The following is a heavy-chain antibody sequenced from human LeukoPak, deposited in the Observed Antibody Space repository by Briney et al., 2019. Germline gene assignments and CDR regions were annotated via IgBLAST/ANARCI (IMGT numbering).Heavy chain of an antibody. CDR3: ARGDASGY. D-gene: IGHD6-19*01. V-gene: IGHV4-59*12. Sequence: SETLSLTCTVSGGSISSYYWSWIRQPPGKGLEWIGYIYYSGSTNYNPSLKSRVTMSVDTSRNQLSLKLSSVTAADTAVYYCARGDASGYWGQGTLVTVSS. CDR2: IYYSGST. J-gene: IGHJ4*02. CDR1: GGSISSYY.